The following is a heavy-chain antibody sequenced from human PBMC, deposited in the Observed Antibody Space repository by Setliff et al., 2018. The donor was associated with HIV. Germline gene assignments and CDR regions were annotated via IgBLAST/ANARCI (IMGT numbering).Heavy chain of an antibody. CDR3: ARHRDGGTYPLDY. V-gene: IGHV4-38-2*02. D-gene: IGHD1-26*01. J-gene: IGHJ4*02. CDR2: MCHGGNNN. CDR1: GYSISSDYC. Sequence: KPSETLSLTCTVSGYSISSDYCWGWIRQPPGKGLEWIGNMCHGGNNNYYNPSLKSRVTISVDTSKNQFFLKVTSVTAADTAVYYCARHRDGGTYPLDYWGQGTLVTVSS.